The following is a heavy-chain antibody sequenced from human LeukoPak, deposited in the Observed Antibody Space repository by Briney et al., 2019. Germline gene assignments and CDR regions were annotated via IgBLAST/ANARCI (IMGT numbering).Heavy chain of an antibody. CDR1: GYTFTGFY. CDR3: ARAYSSSSPFDY. Sequence: ASVKVSCKASGYTFTGFYIHFVRQAPGQGLEWMGRINPRSGGTTYSQQFQGRVTMTRDTSISAAYMELSSLRSDDTAVYYCARAYSSSSPFDYWGQGTLVTVSS. D-gene: IGHD6-6*01. J-gene: IGHJ4*02. V-gene: IGHV1-2*06. CDR2: INPRSGGT.